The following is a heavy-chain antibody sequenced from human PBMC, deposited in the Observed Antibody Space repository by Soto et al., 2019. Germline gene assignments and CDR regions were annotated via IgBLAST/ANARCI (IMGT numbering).Heavy chain of an antibody. CDR3: ARDPLSARPFIHY. CDR1: GGSITSYY. CDR2: IHYSGST. Sequence: PSETLSLTCTVSGGSITSYYWSWIRQPPGKGLEWIGDIHYSGSTNYNPSLKSRVTISTDTSKNQFSLNLSSVTAADTAVYYCARDPLSARPFIHYSGQGTLVTGSS. V-gene: IGHV4-59*01. D-gene: IGHD6-6*01. J-gene: IGHJ4*02.